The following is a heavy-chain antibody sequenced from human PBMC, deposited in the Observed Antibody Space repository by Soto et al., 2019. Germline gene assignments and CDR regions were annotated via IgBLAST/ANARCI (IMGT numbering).Heavy chain of an antibody. Sequence: QAGGSLRLSCAASGFTFSNSWMNWVRRLPGKGLEWVANIKPDGSDKNYVDSVKGRFAISRDNAKNSLFLQMNSLRVGDTAVYSCARGLMANFFDSWGQGPLVTVSS. CDR2: IKPDGSDK. CDR1: GFTFSNSW. J-gene: IGHJ4*02. CDR3: ARGLMANFFDS. V-gene: IGHV3-7*05. D-gene: IGHD3-10*01.